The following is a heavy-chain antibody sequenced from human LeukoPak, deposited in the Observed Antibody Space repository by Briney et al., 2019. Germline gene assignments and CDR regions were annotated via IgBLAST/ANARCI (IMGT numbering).Heavy chain of an antibody. D-gene: IGHD5-24*01. CDR3: ARGNYRYYFDS. CDR2: IHYSGST. J-gene: IGHJ4*02. V-gene: IGHV4-59*01. CDR1: GGSISSYY. Sequence: SETLSLTCTVSGGSISSYYWTWIRQPPGKGLEWIGYIHYSGSTNYNPSLKSRVTMSVDTSKNQFSLKLNSVTAADTATYYCARGNYRYYFDSWGQGTLVTVSS.